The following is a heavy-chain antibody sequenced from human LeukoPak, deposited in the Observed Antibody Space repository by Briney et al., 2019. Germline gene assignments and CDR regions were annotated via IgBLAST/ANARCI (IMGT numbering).Heavy chain of an antibody. CDR3: AKVPTYYYGSGSLSLPFDY. D-gene: IGHD3-10*01. Sequence: PGGSLRLSCAASGFTFSSHDMNWVRQAPGKGLEWVSAISGSGGSTYYADSVKGRFTISRDNSKNTLYLQMNSLRAEDTAVYYCAKVPTYYYGSGSLSLPFDYWGQGTLVTVSS. J-gene: IGHJ4*02. CDR1: GFTFSSHD. CDR2: ISGSGGST. V-gene: IGHV3-23*01.